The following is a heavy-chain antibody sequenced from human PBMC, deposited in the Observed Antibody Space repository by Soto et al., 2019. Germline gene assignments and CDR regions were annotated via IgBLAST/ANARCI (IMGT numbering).Heavy chain of an antibody. J-gene: IGHJ6*02. CDR1: GFSLTTSGVG. Sequence: QITLKESGPTLGKPTQTLTLTCTYSGFSLTTSGVGVGWIRQPPGKALQWLALMYWDGDKRYSPSLKSRITIPKDTYKNQMVLTMTNMESANTATYYCTHRQLTKFRGAMDVWGQGTTVTVSS. CDR3: THRQLTKFRGAMDV. CDR2: MYWDGDK. V-gene: IGHV2-5*02. D-gene: IGHD3-10*01.